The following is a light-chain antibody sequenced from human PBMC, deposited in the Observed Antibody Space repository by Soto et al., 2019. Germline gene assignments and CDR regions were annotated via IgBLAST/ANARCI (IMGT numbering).Light chain of an antibody. CDR2: EVS. CDR1: SSDVGGYNY. CDR3: CSYTSSTTPL. J-gene: IGLJ2*01. Sequence: QSVLTQPASVSGSPGQSITISCTGTSSDVGGYNYVSWYQQHPGKAPKLMIYEVSNRPSGVSNRFSGSKSGNTASLTISGLQAEDEADYYCCSYTSSTTPLFGGGTQLTLL. V-gene: IGLV2-14*01.